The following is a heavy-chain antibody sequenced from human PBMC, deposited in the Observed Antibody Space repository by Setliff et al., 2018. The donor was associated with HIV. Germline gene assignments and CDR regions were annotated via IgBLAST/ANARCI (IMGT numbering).Heavy chain of an antibody. J-gene: IGHJ4*02. D-gene: IGHD3-10*01. CDR2: IFYSGSA. CDR3: ARIGWKQGAVGSFCDY. V-gene: IGHV4-39*07. Sequence: KPSETLSLTCTVSGGSIGSSNYYWGWIRQPPGKGREWIGSIFYSGSANYNPSLKSRVTISLDTSKNQFSLKLSSMTAADTAVYYCARIGWKQGAVGSFCDYWGQGALVTVSS. CDR1: GGSIGSSNYY.